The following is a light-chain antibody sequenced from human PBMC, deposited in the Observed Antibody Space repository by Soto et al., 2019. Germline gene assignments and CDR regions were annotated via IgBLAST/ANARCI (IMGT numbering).Light chain of an antibody. CDR1: QSVSSN. J-gene: IGKJ4*01. CDR3: QQYNNWPPLT. Sequence: EIVISHSRARLRLSXGEGATLAXXXSQSVSSNLAWYRQTPGEAPRLLIYAASTRATGIPARFSGSGSGTEFTLTISSLQSEDFAVYYCQQYNNWPPLTFGGGTKVDIK. V-gene: IGKV3D-15*01. CDR2: AAS.